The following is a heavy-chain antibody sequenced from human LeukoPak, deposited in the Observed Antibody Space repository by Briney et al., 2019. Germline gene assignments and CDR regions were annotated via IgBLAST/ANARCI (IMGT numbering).Heavy chain of an antibody. J-gene: IGHJ4*02. Sequence: ASETLSLTCTVSGGSISSYYWSWTRQPPGKGLEWIGYIYYSGSTNYNPSLKSRVTISVDTSKNQFSLKLSSVTAADTAVYHCARGLGYYDSSVGYWGQGTLVTVSS. V-gene: IGHV4-59*01. CDR1: GGSISSYY. CDR2: IYYSGST. D-gene: IGHD3-22*01. CDR3: ARGLGYYDSSVGY.